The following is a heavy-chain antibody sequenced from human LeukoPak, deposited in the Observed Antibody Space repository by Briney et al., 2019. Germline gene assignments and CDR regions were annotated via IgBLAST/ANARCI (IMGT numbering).Heavy chain of an antibody. CDR2: MNPNSGNT. J-gene: IGHJ6*03. V-gene: IGHV1-8*01. Sequence: ASVKVSCKASGYTFTSYDINWGRQATGQGLEWMGWMNPNSGNTGYAQKFQGRVTMTRNTSISTAYMELSSLRSEDTAVYYCARGVLYQLQIIYYYYYMDVWGKGTTVTISS. CDR3: ARGVLYQLQIIYYYYYMDV. CDR1: GYTFTSYD. D-gene: IGHD2-2*01.